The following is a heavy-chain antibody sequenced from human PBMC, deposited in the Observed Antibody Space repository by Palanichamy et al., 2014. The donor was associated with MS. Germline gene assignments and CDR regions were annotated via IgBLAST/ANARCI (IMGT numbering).Heavy chain of an antibody. CDR3: ATTGGGGELDS. J-gene: IGHJ4*02. V-gene: IGHV5-10-1*03. CDR1: GNRFTSLW. Sequence: EVQLVQSGAEVTKPGESLRISCQASGNRFTSLWISWVRQMPGKGLEWMGKIDPSDSYTDYSPTFQGHVTISLDKSIATAYLQWSSLKASDTATYYCATTGGGGELDSWGQGTLLIVSS. D-gene: IGHD1-26*01. CDR2: IDPSDSYT.